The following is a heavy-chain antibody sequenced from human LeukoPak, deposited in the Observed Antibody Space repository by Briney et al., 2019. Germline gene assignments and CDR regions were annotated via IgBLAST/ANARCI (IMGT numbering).Heavy chain of an antibody. J-gene: IGHJ4*02. CDR2: ISSSGSTI. Sequence: GGSLRLSCAASGFTFSDYYMSWVRQAPGKGLEWVSYISSSGSTIYYADSVKGRFTISRDNAKNSLYLQMKSLRAEDTAVYYCARDNVRYDILTGYYYWGQGTLVTVSS. D-gene: IGHD3-9*01. V-gene: IGHV3-11*01. CDR1: GFTFSDYY. CDR3: ARDNVRYDILTGYYY.